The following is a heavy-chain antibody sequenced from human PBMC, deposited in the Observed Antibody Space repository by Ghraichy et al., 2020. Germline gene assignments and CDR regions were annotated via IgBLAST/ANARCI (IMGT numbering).Heavy chain of an antibody. Sequence: GESLNISCAASGFTFSDHFMSWIRQAPGKGLGWVSYMSGTGNTRYYAYSVKGRFTISRDNTKNSLYLQMNSLTAEDTAVYFCARDSLYSSSWYLDYWGQGTLVTVSS. V-gene: IGHV3-11*01. CDR3: ARDSLYSSSWYLDY. CDR2: MSGTGNTR. D-gene: IGHD6-13*01. CDR1: GFTFSDHF. J-gene: IGHJ4*02.